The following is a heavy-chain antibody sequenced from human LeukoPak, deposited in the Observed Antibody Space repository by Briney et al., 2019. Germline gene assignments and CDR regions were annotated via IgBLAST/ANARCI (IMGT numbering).Heavy chain of an antibody. D-gene: IGHD3-22*01. CDR2: IWYDGSNK. V-gene: IGHV3-33*01. CDR1: GFTFSSYG. CDR3: ARGGSSGVIDY. Sequence: GGSLRLSCAASGFTFSSYGMHWVRQAPDKGLEWVAVIWYDGSNKYYVDSVKGRFTISRDNSKNTLYVQMNSLRVEDTAVYYCARGGSSGVIDYWGQGTLVTVSS. J-gene: IGHJ4*02.